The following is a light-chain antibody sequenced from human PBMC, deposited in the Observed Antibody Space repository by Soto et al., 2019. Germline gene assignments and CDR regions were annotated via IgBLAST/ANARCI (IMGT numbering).Light chain of an antibody. J-gene: IGLJ1*01. CDR1: SSDVGGYDY. Sequence: QSALTQPASVSGSPGQSITISCTGTSSDVGGYDYVSWYHLHPGKAPKLMIFEVSNRPSGVSYRFSGSKSGNTASLTISGLQVEDEADYFCSSYSISTAYLFGTGTKLTVL. CDR3: SSYSISTAYL. V-gene: IGLV2-14*01. CDR2: EVS.